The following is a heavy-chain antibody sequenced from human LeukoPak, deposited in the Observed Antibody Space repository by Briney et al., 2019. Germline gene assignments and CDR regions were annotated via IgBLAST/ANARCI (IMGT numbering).Heavy chain of an antibody. CDR2: ISYDGSNK. Sequence: AGGSLRLSCAASGFTFSSYAMRWVRQAPGKGLEWVAVISYDGSNKYYADSVKGRFTISRDNSKNTLYLQMNSLRAEDTAVYYCSYSSSPPSGFDYWGQGTLVTVSS. CDR1: GFTFSSYA. CDR3: SYSSSPPSGFDY. J-gene: IGHJ4*02. V-gene: IGHV3-30-3*01. D-gene: IGHD6-13*01.